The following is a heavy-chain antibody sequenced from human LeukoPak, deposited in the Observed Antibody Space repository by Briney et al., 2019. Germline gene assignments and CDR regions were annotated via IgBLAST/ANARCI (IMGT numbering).Heavy chain of an antibody. V-gene: IGHV3-11*01. Sequence: GGSLRLSCAASGFTFSDYYMSWIRQAPGKGLEWVSYISSSCSTIYYADSVKGRFTISRDNAKNSLYLQMNSLRAEDTAVYYCARDFPVPAAIVQYYYYGMDVWGQGTTVTVSS. J-gene: IGHJ6*02. CDR1: GFTFSDYY. CDR3: ARDFPVPAAIVQYYYYGMDV. D-gene: IGHD2-2*02. CDR2: ISSSCSTI.